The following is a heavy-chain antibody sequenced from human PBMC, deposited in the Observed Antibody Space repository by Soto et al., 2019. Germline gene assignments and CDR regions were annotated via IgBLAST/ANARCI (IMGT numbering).Heavy chain of an antibody. CDR1: GGSVSSGHYH. Sequence: QLQLQESGPGLVKPSETLSLFCTVSGGSVSSGHYHWGWIRQPPGKGLQYIASIHYSGSTHYNPSLRSRVTLFVDTSNNQFSLKLSSVTAADTAVYYCARADGFGVVTPFIDYWGQGTLDTVSS. D-gene: IGHD3-3*01. CDR3: ARADGFGVVTPFIDY. CDR2: IHYSGST. J-gene: IGHJ4*02. V-gene: IGHV4-39*01.